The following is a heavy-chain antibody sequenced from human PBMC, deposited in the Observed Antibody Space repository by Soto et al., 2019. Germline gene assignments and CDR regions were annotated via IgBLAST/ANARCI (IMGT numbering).Heavy chain of an antibody. CDR2: INPSGGST. V-gene: IGHV1-46*01. CDR3: ARGYCSGGSCYPREDYYYYGMDV. CDR1: GYTFTSCY. Sequence: ASVKVSFKASGYTFTSCYMHGLRQAPAQGLEWMGIINPSGGSTSYAQKFQGRVTMTRDTSTSTVYMELSSLRSEDTAVYYCARGYCSGGSCYPREDYYYYGMDVWGQGTTVTVSS. D-gene: IGHD2-15*01. J-gene: IGHJ6*02.